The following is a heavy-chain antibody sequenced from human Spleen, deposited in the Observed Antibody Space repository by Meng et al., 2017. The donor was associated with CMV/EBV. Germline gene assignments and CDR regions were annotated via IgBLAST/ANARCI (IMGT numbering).Heavy chain of an antibody. CDR3: AKDQSPLWLSDY. J-gene: IGHJ4*02. D-gene: IGHD3-10*01. V-gene: IGHV3-23*01. CDR2: ISGSGGST. CDR1: GFTFSSYG. Sequence: GGSLRLSCVTSGFTFSSYGMHWVRQAPGKGLEWVSVISGSGGSTYYADSVKGRFTISRDNSKNTLYLQMNSLRAEDTAVYYCAKDQSPLWLSDYWGQGTLVTVSS.